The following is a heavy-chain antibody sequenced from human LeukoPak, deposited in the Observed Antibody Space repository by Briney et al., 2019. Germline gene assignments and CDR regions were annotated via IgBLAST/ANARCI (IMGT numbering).Heavy chain of an antibody. CDR2: IKEDGSEQ. V-gene: IGHV3-7*01. Sequence: SGGSLRLSCVASGFSFSRYWMSWVRQAPGKWLEWVANIKEDGSEQYYADSLKGRFTISRDNVKNSLYLHINSLRAEDTAVYYCARDSFETDIDYWGQGTLVTVSS. D-gene: IGHD1-14*01. J-gene: IGHJ4*02. CDR1: GFSFSRYW. CDR3: ARDSFETDIDY.